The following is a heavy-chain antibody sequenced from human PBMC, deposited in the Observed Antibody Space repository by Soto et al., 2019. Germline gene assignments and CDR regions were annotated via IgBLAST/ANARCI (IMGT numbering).Heavy chain of an antibody. CDR1: GFTFSSYE. CDR2: ISSSGSTI. V-gene: IGHV3-48*03. CDR3: ARNLRFLEFGFGSSDYYYGIDV. Sequence: EVQLVESGGGLVQPGGSLRLSCAASGFTFSSYEMNWVRQAPGKGLEWVSYISSSGSTIYYADSVKGRFTISRDNAKNSLYLQMNSLRAEDTAVYYCARNLRFLEFGFGSSDYYYGIDVWGQLTTVTVSS. J-gene: IGHJ6*02. D-gene: IGHD3-3*01.